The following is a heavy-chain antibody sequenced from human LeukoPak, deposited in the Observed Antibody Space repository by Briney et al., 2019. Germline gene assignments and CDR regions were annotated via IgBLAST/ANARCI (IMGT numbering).Heavy chain of an antibody. J-gene: IGHJ4*02. CDR3: ASGSSGWYGRDYFDY. CDR2: INPSGGST. CDR1: GYTFTSYY. V-gene: IGHV1-46*01. Sequence: ASVKVSCKASGYTFTSYYMHWVRQAPGQGLEWMGIINPSGGSTSYAQKFQGRVTMTRDTSTSTVYMELSSLRSEDTAVYYYASGSSGWYGRDYFDYWGQGTLVTVSS. D-gene: IGHD6-19*01.